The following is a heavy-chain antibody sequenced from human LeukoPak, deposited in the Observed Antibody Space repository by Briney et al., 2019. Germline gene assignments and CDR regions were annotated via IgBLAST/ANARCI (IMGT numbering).Heavy chain of an antibody. V-gene: IGHV3-11*05. CDR1: GFTFSDYY. CDR2: ISSSGTYA. J-gene: IGHJ5*02. CDR3: ARGGYDILTGTSFFDP. D-gene: IGHD3-9*01. Sequence: GGSLRLSCVASGFTFSDYYMSWIRQAPGKGLQYVSYISSSGTYANYANSVKGRFTNSRDNAKNSLYLQMNNLRADDTAVYYCARGGYDILTGTSFFDPWGQGTLVTVSS.